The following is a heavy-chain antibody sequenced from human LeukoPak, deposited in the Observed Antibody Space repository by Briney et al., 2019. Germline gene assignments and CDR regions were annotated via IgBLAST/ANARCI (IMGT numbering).Heavy chain of an antibody. D-gene: IGHD3-3*01. CDR1: GYTFTGYY. V-gene: IGHV1-2*02. Sequence: GASVKVSCKASGYTFTGYYMHWMRQAPGQGLEWMGWINPNSGGTNYAQKFQGRVTMPRDTSISTAYMELSRLRSDDTAVYYCARGYDFWNGYTTPVDYWGQGTLVTVSS. CDR2: INPNSGGT. J-gene: IGHJ4*02. CDR3: ARGYDFWNGYTTPVDY.